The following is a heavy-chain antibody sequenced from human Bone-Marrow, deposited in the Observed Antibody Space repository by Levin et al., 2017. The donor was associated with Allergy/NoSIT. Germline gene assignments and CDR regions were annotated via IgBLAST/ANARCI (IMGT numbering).Heavy chain of an antibody. CDR2: VFYSGNT. Sequence: KASETLSLTCSVSGGSISSRSYYWGWIRQPPGKGLEWIGSVFYSGNTYYNSSLKSRLTISVDMSKNQFSLKLSSVTAADTAVYYCARDWGTYYYDTDGYSAGFDPWGQGALVTVSS. CDR3: ARDWGTYYYDTDGYSAGFDP. CDR1: GGSISSRSYY. D-gene: IGHD3-22*01. V-gene: IGHV4-39*07. J-gene: IGHJ5*02.